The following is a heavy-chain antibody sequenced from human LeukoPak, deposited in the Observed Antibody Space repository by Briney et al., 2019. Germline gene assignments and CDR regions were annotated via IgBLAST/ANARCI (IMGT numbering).Heavy chain of an antibody. CDR3: ARTYADFWSGYYYWFDP. D-gene: IGHD3-3*01. V-gene: IGHV4-34*01. CDR1: GGSFSGYY. CDR2: INHSGSN. J-gene: IGHJ5*02. Sequence: SETLSLTCAVYGGSFSGYYWSWIRQPPGKGLEWIGGINHSGSNNCYPSFKSRVTISVDTSKNQFVLKLRSVAAADTAVYYCARTYADFWSGYYYWFDPWGQGTLVTVSS.